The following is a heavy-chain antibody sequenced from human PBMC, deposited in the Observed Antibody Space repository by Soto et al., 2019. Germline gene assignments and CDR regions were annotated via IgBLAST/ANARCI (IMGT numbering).Heavy chain of an antibody. J-gene: IGHJ3*02. CDR1: GYSFTSYW. CDR3: ARASYDSSGYYYVNDAFDI. V-gene: IGHV5-10-1*01. Sequence: EVQLVQSGAEVKKPGESLRISCKGSGYSFTSYWISWVRQMPGKGLEWMGRIDPSDSYTNYSPSFQGHVTISADKSISXAXXQWSSLKASDTAMYYCARASYDSSGYYYVNDAFDIWGQGTMVTVSS. D-gene: IGHD3-22*01. CDR2: IDPSDSYT.